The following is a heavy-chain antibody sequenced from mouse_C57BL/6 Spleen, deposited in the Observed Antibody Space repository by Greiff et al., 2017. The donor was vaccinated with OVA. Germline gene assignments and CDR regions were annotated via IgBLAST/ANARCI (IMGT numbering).Heavy chain of an antibody. Sequence: VQLQQPGAELVMPGASVKLSCKASGYTFTSYWMHWVKQRPGQGLEWIGEIDPSDSYTNYNQKFKGKSTLTVDKSSSTAYMQLSSLTSEDSAVYYCARGGLLVAMDYWGQGTSVTVSS. CDR1: GYTFTSYW. CDR3: ARGGLLVAMDY. J-gene: IGHJ4*01. D-gene: IGHD2-3*01. V-gene: IGHV1-69*01. CDR2: IDPSDSYT.